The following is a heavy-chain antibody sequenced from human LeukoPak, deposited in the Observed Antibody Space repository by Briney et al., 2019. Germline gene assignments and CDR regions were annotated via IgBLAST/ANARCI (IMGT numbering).Heavy chain of an antibody. J-gene: IGHJ3*02. D-gene: IGHD4-23*01. CDR1: GSTFSSYS. V-gene: IGHV3-21*01. Sequence: GGSLRLSCAASGSTFSSYSMNWVRQAPGKGLEWVSSISSSSSYIYYADSVKGRFTISRDNAKNSLYLQMNSLRAEDTAVYYCAREMDGGNPHDAFDIWGQGTMVTVSS. CDR3: AREMDGGNPHDAFDI. CDR2: ISSSSSYI.